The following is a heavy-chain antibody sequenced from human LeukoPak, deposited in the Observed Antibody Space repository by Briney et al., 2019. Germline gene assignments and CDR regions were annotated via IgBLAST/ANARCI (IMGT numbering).Heavy chain of an antibody. CDR2: ISAYNGNT. Sequence: ASVKVSCKASVYTFTSYGISWVRQAPGQGLEWMGWISAYNGNTNYAQKLQGRVTTTTDTSTSTAYMEPRSLRSDDTGVYFCARVGGQLLDWFDPWGQGTLVTVSS. V-gene: IGHV1-18*01. D-gene: IGHD6-6*01. CDR1: VYTFTSYG. J-gene: IGHJ5*02. CDR3: ARVGGQLLDWFDP.